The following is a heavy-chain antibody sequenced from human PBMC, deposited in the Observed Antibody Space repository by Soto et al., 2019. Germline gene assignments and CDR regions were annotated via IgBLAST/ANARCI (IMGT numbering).Heavy chain of an antibody. J-gene: IGHJ4*02. V-gene: IGHV3-23*01. CDR3: AKGRGGSGSLTPRVDF. CDR2: ISGGADTT. D-gene: IGHD3-10*01. Sequence: EVQLLESGGGLVQPGGSLRLSCAASGFTFNNYAMTWVRQAPGKGLEWVSAISGGADTTSYADSVKGRFTVSRDGSENALYLQISGLRAEDTALYYCAKGRGGSGSLTPRVDFWGQGTLVTVSS. CDR1: GFTFNNYA.